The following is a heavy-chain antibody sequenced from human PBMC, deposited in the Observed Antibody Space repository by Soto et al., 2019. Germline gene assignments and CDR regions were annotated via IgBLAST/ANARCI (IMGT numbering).Heavy chain of an antibody. V-gene: IGHV4-4*07. D-gene: IGHD2-15*01. CDR3: ARALDCSGGSCYDIDY. Sequence: SETLSLTCTVSGGSISSYYWSWIRQPAGKGPEWIGRIYTSVSTNYNPSLKSRVTMSVDTSKNQFSLKLSSVTAADTAVYYCARALDCSGGSCYDIDYWGQGTLVTVSS. CDR2: IYTSVST. J-gene: IGHJ4*02. CDR1: GGSISSYY.